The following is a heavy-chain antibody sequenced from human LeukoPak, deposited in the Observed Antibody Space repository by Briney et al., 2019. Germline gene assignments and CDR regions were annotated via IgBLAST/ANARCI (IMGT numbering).Heavy chain of an antibody. CDR3: AKDPNGDYIGAFDI. CDR1: KFNFHNYG. V-gene: IGHV3-23*01. CDR2: ISGSGGST. Sequence: PGGSLRLSCTTPKFNFHNYGLTWVRQAPGKGLEWASSISGSGGSTQYAASVQGRFTIPRDNSKNTLYLQMNSLRAEDTAVYYCAKDPNGDYIGAFDIWGQGTMVTVSS. D-gene: IGHD4-17*01. J-gene: IGHJ3*02.